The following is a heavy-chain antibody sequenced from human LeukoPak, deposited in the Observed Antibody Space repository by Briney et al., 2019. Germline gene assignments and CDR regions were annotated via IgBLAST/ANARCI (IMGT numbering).Heavy chain of an antibody. Sequence: PGGSLRLSWAPSAFTFSNYGMSWVRQAPGKGLEWVSTITGIVNSTFYADSVKGRFTISRDHSKNTLYLQMSSLRAEDTAVFYCAKGRPLLFDYWGQGTLVTVSS. CDR3: AKGRPLLFDY. V-gene: IGHV3-23*01. D-gene: IGHD2-15*01. J-gene: IGHJ4*02. CDR1: AFTFSNYG. CDR2: ITGIVNST.